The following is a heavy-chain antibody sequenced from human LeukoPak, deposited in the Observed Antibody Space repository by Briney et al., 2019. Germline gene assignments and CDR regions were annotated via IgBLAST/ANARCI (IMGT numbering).Heavy chain of an antibody. D-gene: IGHD2-2*01. CDR2: ISYDGSNK. CDR1: GFTFSNYA. J-gene: IGHJ5*02. V-gene: IGHV3-30-3*01. Sequence: GGSLRLSCAASGFTFSNYAMHWVRQAPGKGLEWVAVISYDGSNKYYADSVKGRFTISRDNSKNTLFLQVNSLRAEDTAVYYCARGLIAAIPVNWFDPWGQGTLVTVSS. CDR3: ARGLIAAIPVNWFDP.